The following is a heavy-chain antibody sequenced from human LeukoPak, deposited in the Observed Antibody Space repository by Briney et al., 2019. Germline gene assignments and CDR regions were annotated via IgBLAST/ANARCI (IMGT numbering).Heavy chain of an antibody. CDR3: ASIYGSGSYFDY. Sequence: SVKVSCKASGGTFSSYAISWVRQAPGQGLEWMGGIIPIFGTANYAQKFQGRVTITADESTSTAYMELSSLRSEDTAVYYCASIYGSGSYFDYWGQGTLVTVSS. D-gene: IGHD3-10*01. V-gene: IGHV1-69*13. CDR2: IIPIFGTA. J-gene: IGHJ4*02. CDR1: GGTFSSYA.